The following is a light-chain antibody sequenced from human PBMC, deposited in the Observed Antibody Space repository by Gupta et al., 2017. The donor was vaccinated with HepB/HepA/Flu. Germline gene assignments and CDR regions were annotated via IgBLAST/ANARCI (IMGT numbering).Light chain of an antibody. CDR2: GAS. Sequence: EVVMTQSPATLSVSPGERATLSCRASQSINSNLAWYQQKPGQAPRLLIYGASTRATGVPARFSGSGSGTEFTLIISSLHSEDSAVYYCLHSNHWPYTFGQWTKLEIK. J-gene: IGKJ2*01. CDR1: QSINSN. V-gene: IGKV3-15*01. CDR3: LHSNHWPYT.